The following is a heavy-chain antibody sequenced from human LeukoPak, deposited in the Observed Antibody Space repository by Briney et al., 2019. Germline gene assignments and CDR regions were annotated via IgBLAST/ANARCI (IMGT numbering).Heavy chain of an antibody. V-gene: IGHV1-18*01. CDR2: ISAYNGNT. CDR3: ARDLGGHDY. CDR1: GYTFTSYG. J-gene: IGHJ4*02. D-gene: IGHD3-16*01. Sequence: ASVKVSCKASGYTFTSYGISWVRQAPGQGLEWMGWISAYNGNTNYAQKLQGRVTMTRDTSISTAYMELSRLRSDDTAVYYCARDLGGHDYWGQGTLVTVSS.